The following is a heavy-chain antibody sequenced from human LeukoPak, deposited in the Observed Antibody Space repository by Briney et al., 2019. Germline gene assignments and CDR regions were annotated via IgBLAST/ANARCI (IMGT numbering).Heavy chain of an antibody. CDR2: MNPNSGNT. V-gene: IGHV1-8*02. CDR1: GYTFTSYY. Sequence: ASVKVSCKASGYTFTSYYMHWVRQVPGQGLEWMGWMNPNSGNTGYAQKFQGRVTMTRNTSISTAYMELSSLRSEDTAVYYCARTLYSSTGNWGQGTLVTVSS. D-gene: IGHD2-2*01. J-gene: IGHJ4*02. CDR3: ARTLYSSTGN.